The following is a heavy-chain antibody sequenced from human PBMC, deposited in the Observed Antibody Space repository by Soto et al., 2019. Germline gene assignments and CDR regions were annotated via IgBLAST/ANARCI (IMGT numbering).Heavy chain of an antibody. V-gene: IGHV4-30-4*01. CDR3: AKGLDIRPYYHPGMDV. Sequence: SGTLPLTCTVSGGSIGSGDYFWSWIRQSPRKGLEWIGYISSIGSTYYNPSLKSRVSVSRDTSKNQFSLKLSSVTTTDTAVYYCAKGLDIRPYYHPGMDVWGKGTTVTVSS. D-gene: IGHD1-1*01. CDR1: GGSIGSGDYF. J-gene: IGHJ6*04. CDR2: ISSIGST.